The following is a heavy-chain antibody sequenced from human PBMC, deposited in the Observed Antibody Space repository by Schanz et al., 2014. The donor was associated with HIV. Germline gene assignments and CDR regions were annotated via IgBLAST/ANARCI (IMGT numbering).Heavy chain of an antibody. CDR1: GYTFTGYF. V-gene: IGHV1-69*18. J-gene: IGHJ6*02. CDR3: ARDGDGYVNYYYGMDV. Sequence: QVQLVQSGAEMKKPGASVKVSCKTSGYTFTGYFMHWVRQAPGQGLEWMGSITPLFGTPNYAQKFRDRVKITADESTSTVYLALSSLTFEDTAVYYCARDGDGYVNYYYGMDVWGQGTTVTVSS. CDR2: ITPLFGTP. D-gene: IGHD5-12*01.